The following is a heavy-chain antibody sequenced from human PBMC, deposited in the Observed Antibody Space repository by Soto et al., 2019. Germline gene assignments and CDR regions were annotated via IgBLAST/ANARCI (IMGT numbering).Heavy chain of an antibody. CDR2: ISDSGSTV. J-gene: IGHJ4*02. D-gene: IGHD6-19*01. CDR3: ARDRYSTGWHPFDY. CDR1: GFTFSDYY. V-gene: IGHV3-11*01. Sequence: LRLSCAASGFTFSDYYMSWIRQAPGKGLEWVSYISDSGSTVYYADSVKGRFTISRDNAKNSLYLQINSLRAEDTAVYFCARDRYSTGWHPFDYWGQGTLVTVSS.